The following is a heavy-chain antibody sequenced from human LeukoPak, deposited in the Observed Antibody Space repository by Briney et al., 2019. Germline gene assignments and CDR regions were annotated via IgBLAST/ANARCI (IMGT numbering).Heavy chain of an antibody. J-gene: IGHJ4*02. V-gene: IGHV1-3*01. CDR1: GYTFSTYA. D-gene: IGHD3-9*01. CDR2: INAGNGNT. CDR3: AREHDTLTGMSFDY. Sequence: WASVKVSCKASGYTFSTYAIEWVRQAPGQRLEWMGWINAGNGNTKYSQKFQGRVTISRDTFASTVYMELSSLRSEDTAVYYCAREHDTLTGMSFDYWAREPWSPSPQ.